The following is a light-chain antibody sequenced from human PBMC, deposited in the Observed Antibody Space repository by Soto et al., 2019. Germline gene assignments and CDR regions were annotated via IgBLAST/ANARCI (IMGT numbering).Light chain of an antibody. CDR1: SSDVGSYNL. Sequence: QSALTQPASVSGSPGQSITISCTGTSSDVGSYNLVSWYQQHPGKAPKLMFYEGSKRPSGVSNRFSGSKSGNTASLTISGLQAEDEADYYCCSYACSSTVVFGGGTKLTVL. V-gene: IGLV2-23*01. J-gene: IGLJ2*01. CDR2: EGS. CDR3: CSYACSSTVV.